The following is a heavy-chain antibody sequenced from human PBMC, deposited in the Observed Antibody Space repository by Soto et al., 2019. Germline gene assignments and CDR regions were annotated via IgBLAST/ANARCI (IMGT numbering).Heavy chain of an antibody. CDR1: GGSISSGGYY. CDR3: ARGTGNSYYYYGMDV. V-gene: IGHV4-31*03. J-gene: IGHJ6*02. D-gene: IGHD1-1*01. CDR2: IYYSGST. Sequence: PSETLSLTCTVSGGSISSGGYYWSWIRQHPGKGLEWIGYIYYSGSTYYNPSLKNRVTISVDTSKNQFSLKLSSVTAADTAVYYCARGTGNSYYYYGMDVWGQGTTVTVSS.